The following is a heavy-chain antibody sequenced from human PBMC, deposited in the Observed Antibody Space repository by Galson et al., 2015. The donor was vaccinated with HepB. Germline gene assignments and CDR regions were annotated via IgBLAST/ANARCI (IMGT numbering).Heavy chain of an antibody. D-gene: IGHD5-12*01. CDR2: IIPIFGTA. Sequence: SVKVSCKASGGTFSSYAISWVRQAPGQGLEWMGGIIPIFGTANYAQKFQGRVTITADESTSTAYTELSSLRSEDTAVYYCARKSGYDSYYFDYWGQGTLVTVSS. J-gene: IGHJ4*02. CDR3: ARKSGYDSYYFDY. V-gene: IGHV1-69*13. CDR1: GGTFSSYA.